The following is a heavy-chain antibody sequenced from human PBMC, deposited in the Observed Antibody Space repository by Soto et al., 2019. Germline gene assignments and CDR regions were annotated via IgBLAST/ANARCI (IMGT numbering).Heavy chain of an antibody. J-gene: IGHJ6*02. CDR2: ISYGGSNK. D-gene: IGHD4-4*01. Sequence: GGSLRLSCAASGFTFSSYAMHWVRQAPGKGLEWVAVISYGGSNKYYADSVKGRFTISRDNSKNTLYLQMNSLRAEDTAVYYCARDAGTVTTVLYYYYGMDVWGQGTTVTVSS. V-gene: IGHV3-30-3*01. CDR1: GFTFSSYA. CDR3: ARDAGTVTTVLYYYYGMDV.